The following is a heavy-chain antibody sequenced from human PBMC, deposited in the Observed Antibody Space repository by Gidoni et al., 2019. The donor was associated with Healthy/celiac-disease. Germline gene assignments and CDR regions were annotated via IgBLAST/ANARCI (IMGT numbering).Heavy chain of an antibody. D-gene: IGHD3-3*01. J-gene: IGHJ3*02. CDR3: ARGATIFGVVGGAFDI. V-gene: IGHV6-1*01. Sequence: QVQLQQSGPGLVKPSQTLSLTCAISGASVSSNSAAWNWIRQSPSRGLEWLGRTYYRSKWYNDYAVSVKSRITINPDTSKNQFSLQLNSVTPEDTAVYYCARGATIFGVVGGAFDIWGQGTMVTVSS. CDR1: GASVSSNSAA. CDR2: TYYRSKWYN.